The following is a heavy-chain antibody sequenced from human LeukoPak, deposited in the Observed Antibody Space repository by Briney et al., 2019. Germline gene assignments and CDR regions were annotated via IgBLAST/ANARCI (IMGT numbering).Heavy chain of an antibody. Sequence: KASETLSLTCTVSGYSISSGYYWGWIRQPPGKGLEWIGEINHSGSTKHNPSLKSRVTISVDTSKNQISLKLSSVTAADTSVYYCARRTFGGVIKYWGQGTLVTVSS. CDR3: ARRTFGGVIKY. J-gene: IGHJ4*02. CDR1: GYSISSGYY. V-gene: IGHV4-38-2*02. CDR2: INHSGST. D-gene: IGHD3-16*02.